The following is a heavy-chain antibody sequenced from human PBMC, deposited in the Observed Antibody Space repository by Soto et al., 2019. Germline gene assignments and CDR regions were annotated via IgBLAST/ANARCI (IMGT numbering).Heavy chain of an antibody. CDR3: AREGLGYYYGSGSQNYYYYGMDV. V-gene: IGHV3-30*04. J-gene: IGHJ6*02. Sequence: GGSLRLSCAASGFTFSSYAMHWVPQAPGKGLEWVAVISYDGSNKYYADSVKGRFTISRDNSKNTLYLQMNSLRAEDTAVYYCAREGLGYYYGSGSQNYYYYGMDVWGQGTTVTVSS. CDR2: ISYDGSNK. D-gene: IGHD3-10*01. CDR1: GFTFSSYA.